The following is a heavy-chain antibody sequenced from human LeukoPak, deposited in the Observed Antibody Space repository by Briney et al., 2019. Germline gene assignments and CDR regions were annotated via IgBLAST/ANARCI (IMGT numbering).Heavy chain of an antibody. J-gene: IGHJ4*02. CDR2: ISSSSSYI. D-gene: IGHD5-18*01. CDR3: ARAITNYGYIFGY. V-gene: IGHV3-21*01. Sequence: GGSLRLSCAASGFTFSSYSMNWVRQAPGKGLEWVSSISSSSSYIYYADSVKGRFTISRDNAKNSLYLQMNGLRAEDTAVYYCARAITNYGYIFGYWGQGTLVTVSS. CDR1: GFTFSSYS.